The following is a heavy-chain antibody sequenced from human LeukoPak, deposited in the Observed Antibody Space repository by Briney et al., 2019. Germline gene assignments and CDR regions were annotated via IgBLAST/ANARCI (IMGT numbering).Heavy chain of an antibody. J-gene: IGHJ3*02. D-gene: IGHD6-13*01. CDR3: ARLDIAAAGTLYDAFDI. CDR1: GGSISSSSYY. Sequence: SETLSLTCTVSGGSISSSSYYWGWIRQPPGKGLEWIGRICYSGSTYYNPSLKSRAPISVDTSKNQFSLKLSSVTAADTAVYYCARLDIAAAGTLYDAFDIWGQGTMVTVSS. V-gene: IGHV4-39*01. CDR2: ICYSGST.